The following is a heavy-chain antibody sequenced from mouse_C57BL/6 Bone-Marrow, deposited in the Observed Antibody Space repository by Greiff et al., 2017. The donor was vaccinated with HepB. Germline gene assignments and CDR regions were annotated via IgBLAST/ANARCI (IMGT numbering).Heavy chain of an antibody. CDR3: ASEGDYPWFAY. Sequence: VKLVESGAELVMPGASVKLSCKASGYTFTSYWMHWVKQRPGQGLEWIGEIDPSDSYTNYNQKFKGKSTLTVDKSSSTAYMQLSSLTSEDSAVYYCASEGDYPWFAYWGQGTLVTVSA. J-gene: IGHJ3*01. D-gene: IGHD2-4*01. CDR1: GYTFTSYW. CDR2: IDPSDSYT. V-gene: IGHV1-69*01.